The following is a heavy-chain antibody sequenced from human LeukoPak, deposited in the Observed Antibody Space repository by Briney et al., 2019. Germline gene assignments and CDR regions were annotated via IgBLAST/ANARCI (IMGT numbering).Heavy chain of an antibody. CDR1: GGSISSYY. CDR3: AARGYSYGTSFDY. J-gene: IGHJ4*02. Sequence: SETLSLTCTVSGGSISSYYWNWIRQPPGKGLEWIGYIYYSGSTNYNPSLKSRVTISIDTSKNQFSLKLTSVTAADAAVYYCAARGYSYGTSFDYWGQGILVTVSS. V-gene: IGHV4-59*01. D-gene: IGHD5-18*01. CDR2: IYYSGST.